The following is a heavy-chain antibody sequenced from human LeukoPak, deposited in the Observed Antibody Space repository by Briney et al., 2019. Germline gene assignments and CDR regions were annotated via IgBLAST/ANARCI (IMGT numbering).Heavy chain of an antibody. CDR1: GFTFSSYG. CDR2: IWYDGSNK. J-gene: IGHJ6*02. D-gene: IGHD3-10*01. Sequence: GGSLRLSCAASGFTFSSYGMHWVRQAPGKGLEWEAVIWYDGSNKYYADSVKGRFTISRDNSKNTLYLQMNSLRAKDTAVYYCARAMVRGVSSYGMDVWGQGTTVTVSS. V-gene: IGHV3-33*01. CDR3: ARAMVRGVSSYGMDV.